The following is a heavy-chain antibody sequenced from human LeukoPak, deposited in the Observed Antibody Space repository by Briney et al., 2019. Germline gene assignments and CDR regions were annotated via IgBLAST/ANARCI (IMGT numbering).Heavy chain of an antibody. CDR2: IKRKSDGETT. V-gene: IGHV3-15*01. Sequence: PGGSLRLSCAASGFTFSNAWMSWVRQAPGKGVECLGRIKRKSDGETTDYAAPVEGRFTISRDDSKNTLYLQTNSLQAENTAVYYCTAGLGKTDSDSWGQGTLVTVSS. J-gene: IGHJ4*02. CDR3: TAGLGKTDSDS. CDR1: GFTFSNAW. D-gene: IGHD3-9*01.